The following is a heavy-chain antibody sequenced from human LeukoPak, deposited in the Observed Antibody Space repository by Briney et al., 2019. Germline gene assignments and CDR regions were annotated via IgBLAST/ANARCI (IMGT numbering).Heavy chain of an antibody. D-gene: IGHD3-3*01. V-gene: IGHV4-34*01. CDR1: GGSFSGYY. CDR2: INHSGST. Sequence: SETLSLTCAVYGGSFSGYYWSWIRQPPGKGLERIGEINHSGSTNYNPSLKSRVTISVDTSKNQFSLKLSSVTAADTAVYYCARSPYDFWSGSPSYFDYWGQGTLVTVSS. J-gene: IGHJ4*02. CDR3: ARSPYDFWSGSPSYFDY.